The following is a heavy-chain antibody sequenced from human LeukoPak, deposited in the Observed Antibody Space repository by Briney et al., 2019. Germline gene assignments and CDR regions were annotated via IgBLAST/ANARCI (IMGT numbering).Heavy chain of an antibody. Sequence: PGGSLRLSCAASGFTFSSYAMHWVRQAPGKGLEWVSYISSSSSTIYYADSVKGRFTISRDNAKNSLYLQMNSLRAEDTAVYYCAREYYYDSSGYYYGPLLDKHFDYWGQGTLVTVSS. V-gene: IGHV3-48*01. CDR2: ISSSSSTI. CDR1: GFTFSSYA. CDR3: AREYYYDSSGYYYGPLLDKHFDY. D-gene: IGHD3-22*01. J-gene: IGHJ4*02.